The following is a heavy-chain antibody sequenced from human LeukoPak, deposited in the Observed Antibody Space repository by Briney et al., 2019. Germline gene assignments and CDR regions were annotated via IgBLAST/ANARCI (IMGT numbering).Heavy chain of an antibody. CDR3: AKQDTSMDYFDY. D-gene: IGHD5-18*01. J-gene: IGHJ4*02. Sequence: PGGSLRLSCAASGFTLSSYAMSWVRQAPGKGLDCVSVISGSDGYTYYADSVKGRFTISRDNSKSTLYLQMNSLRAEDTAIYYCAKQDTSMDYFDYWGRGTLVSVSS. V-gene: IGHV3-23*01. CDR1: GFTLSSYA. CDR2: ISGSDGYT.